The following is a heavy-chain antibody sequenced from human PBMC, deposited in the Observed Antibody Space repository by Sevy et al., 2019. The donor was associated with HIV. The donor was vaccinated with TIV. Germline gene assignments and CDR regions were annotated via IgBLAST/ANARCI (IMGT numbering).Heavy chain of an antibody. J-gene: IGHJ5*01. CDR1: GYTFTGYY. D-gene: IGHD3-3*01. CDR3: ARDVAIFGVVISLQGGNWFDS. Sequence: ASVKVSCKASGYTFTGYYMHWVRQAPGQGLEWMGWINPNSGGTNDAQKFQGRVTMTRDTSISTAYRELSRLRTDDTAVYYCARDVAIFGVVISLQGGNWFDSWGQGTLVTVSS. CDR2: INPNSGGT. V-gene: IGHV1-2*02.